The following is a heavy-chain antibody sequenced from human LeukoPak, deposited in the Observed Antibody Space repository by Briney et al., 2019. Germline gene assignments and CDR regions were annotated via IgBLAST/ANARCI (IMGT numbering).Heavy chain of an antibody. Sequence: GGSLRLSCAASGFTFSSYEMNWVRQAPGKGLEWVSYISSSGSTIYYADSVKGRFTISRDNSKNTLYLQMNSLRAEDTAVFYCARGEDAFEIWGQGTMVTVSS. J-gene: IGHJ3*02. CDR3: ARGEDAFEI. V-gene: IGHV3-48*03. CDR1: GFTFSSYE. CDR2: ISSSGSTI.